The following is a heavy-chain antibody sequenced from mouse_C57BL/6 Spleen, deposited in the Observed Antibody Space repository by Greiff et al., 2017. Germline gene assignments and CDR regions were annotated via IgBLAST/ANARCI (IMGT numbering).Heavy chain of an antibody. V-gene: IGHV1-61*01. CDR1: GYTFTSYW. J-gene: IGHJ2*01. Sequence: QVQLQQPGAELVRPGSSVKLSCKASGYTFTSYWMDWVKQRPGQGLEWIGNIYPSDSETHYNQKFKDKATLTVDKSSSTAYMPLSSLTSEDSAVYYGARHGYSCYFDYWGQGTTLTVSS. CDR2: IYPSDSET. CDR3: ARHGYSCYFDY. D-gene: IGHD2-3*01.